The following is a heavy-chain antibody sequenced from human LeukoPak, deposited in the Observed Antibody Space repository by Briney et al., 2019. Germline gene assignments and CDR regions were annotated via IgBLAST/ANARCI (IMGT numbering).Heavy chain of an antibody. CDR1: GFTFSSYA. V-gene: IGHV3-23*01. D-gene: IGHD3-10*01. J-gene: IGHJ4*02. CDR2: ISGSGGST. CDR3: ARLYGSGSYYQFRYFDY. Sequence: PGGSLRLSCAASGFTFSSYAMSWVRQAPGRGLEWVSAISGSGGSTYYADSVKGRFTISRDNSENTLYLQMNSLRAEDTAVYYCARLYGSGSYYQFRYFDYWGQGTLVTVSS.